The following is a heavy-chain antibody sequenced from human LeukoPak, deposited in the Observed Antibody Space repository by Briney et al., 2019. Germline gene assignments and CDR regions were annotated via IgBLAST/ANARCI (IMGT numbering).Heavy chain of an antibody. CDR3: ARDMGYDQMTTVTDAFDI. CDR1: GGSISSYY. V-gene: IGHV4-4*07. CDR2: IYTSGST. Sequence: SETLSLTCTVSGGSISSYYWSWIRQPAGKGLEWIGRIYTSGSTNYNPSLKSRVTISVDRSKDQFSLKLSSVTAADTAVYYCARDMGYDQMTTVTDAFDIWGQGTMVTVSS. J-gene: IGHJ3*02. D-gene: IGHD4-17*01.